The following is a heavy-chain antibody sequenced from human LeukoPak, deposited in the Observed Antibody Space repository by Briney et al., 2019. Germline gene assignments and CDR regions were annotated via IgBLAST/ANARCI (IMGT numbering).Heavy chain of an antibody. J-gene: IGHJ4*02. CDR1: GNYW. Sequence: GGSLRLSCAASGNYWMHWVRQAPGKGLVWVSHVNSDGSWTSHADSVKGRFTISKDNAKNTVYLQMNNLRTEDTAVYYRVSFYETNWGRGTLVTVSS. D-gene: IGHD2-2*01. CDR3: VSFYETN. CDR2: VNSDGSWT. V-gene: IGHV3-74*01.